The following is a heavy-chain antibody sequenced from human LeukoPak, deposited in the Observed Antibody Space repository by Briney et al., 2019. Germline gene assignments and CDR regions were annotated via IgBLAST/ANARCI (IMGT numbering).Heavy chain of an antibody. CDR3: ARADCDSTNCHGMGHY. D-gene: IGHD2/OR15-2a*01. CDR2: INPNSGGT. J-gene: IGHJ4*02. CDR1: GYTFTGYY. Sequence: ASVKVSCKASGYTFTGYYIHWVRQAPGQGLEWMGWINPNSGGTNYAQKFQGRVTMTRDTSINTAYMELSSLTSDDTAVYYCARADCDSTNCHGMGHYWGQGTLVTVSS. V-gene: IGHV1-2*02.